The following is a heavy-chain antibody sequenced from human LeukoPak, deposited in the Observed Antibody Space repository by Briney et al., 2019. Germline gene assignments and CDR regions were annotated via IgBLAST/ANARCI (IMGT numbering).Heavy chain of an antibody. CDR1: GDSASSNIAS. V-gene: IGHV6-1*01. D-gene: IGHD6-19*01. CDR2: TYYWSKRYN. Sequence: SQTLSLTCAISGDSASSNIASWNWIRHSPSSGLEWLGRTYYWSKRYNDYAVSVKSRITINPDTSKNQFSLQLNSVTPEDTAVYYCARAGGRWLVTHYYYYGMDVWGKGTTVTVSS. CDR3: ARAGGRWLVTHYYYYGMDV. J-gene: IGHJ6*04.